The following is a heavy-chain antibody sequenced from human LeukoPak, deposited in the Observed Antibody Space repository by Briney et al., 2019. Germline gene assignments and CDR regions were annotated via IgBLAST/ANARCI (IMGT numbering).Heavy chain of an antibody. CDR3: ARDDHNYYDSSGYYYGYYYYGMDV. CDR2: IIPILGIA. V-gene: IGHV1-69*04. Sequence: AASVKVSCKASGGTFSSYAISWVRQAPGQGLEWMGRIIPILGIANYAQKFQGRVTITAGKSTSTVYMELSSLRSEDTAVYYCARDDHNYYDSSGYYYGYYYYGMDVWGQGTTVTVSS. CDR1: GGTFSSYA. D-gene: IGHD3-22*01. J-gene: IGHJ6*02.